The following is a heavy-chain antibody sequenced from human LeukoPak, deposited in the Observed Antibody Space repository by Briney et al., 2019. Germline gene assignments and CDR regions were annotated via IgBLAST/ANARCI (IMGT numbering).Heavy chain of an antibody. D-gene: IGHD2-2*01. CDR1: GGTFSSYA. J-gene: IGHJ4*02. Sequence: ASVKVSCKASGGTFSSYAISWVRQAPGQGLEWMGRIIPILGIANYAQKFQGRVTITADKSTSTAYMELSSLRSEDTAVYYCALYCSSTSCYFDYWGQGTLVTVSS. V-gene: IGHV1-69*04. CDR3: ALYCSSTSCYFDY. CDR2: IIPILGIA.